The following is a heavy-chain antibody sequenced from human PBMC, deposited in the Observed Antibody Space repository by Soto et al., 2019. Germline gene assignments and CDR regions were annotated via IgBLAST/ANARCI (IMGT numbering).Heavy chain of an antibody. D-gene: IGHD3-22*01. J-gene: IGHJ6*04. CDR1: GFTFSSYS. Sequence: PGGSVRLSCAASGFTFSSYSMNWVRQAPGKGPEWVSYISSSSSTIYYADSVKGRFTISRDNAKNSLYLQMNSLRDEDTAVYYCARDAGCGYPRSYYYGMDAWGNGTKVT. V-gene: IGHV3-48*02. CDR3: ARDAGCGYPRSYYYGMDA. CDR2: ISSSSSTI.